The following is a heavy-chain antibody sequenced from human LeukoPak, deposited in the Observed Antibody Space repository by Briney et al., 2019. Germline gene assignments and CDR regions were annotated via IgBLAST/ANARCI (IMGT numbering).Heavy chain of an antibody. CDR3: AREQSVVVVAATNYYYYGMDV. Sequence: ASVKVSCKASGYTFIGYYIHWVRQAPGQGLEWMGRIIPNSGGTNYAQKVQGRVTMTRDTSISTAYMELSRLRSDDTAVYYCAREQSVVVVAATNYYYYGMDVWGQGTTVTVSS. V-gene: IGHV1-2*06. CDR1: GYTFIGYY. CDR2: IIPNSGGT. D-gene: IGHD2-15*01. J-gene: IGHJ6*02.